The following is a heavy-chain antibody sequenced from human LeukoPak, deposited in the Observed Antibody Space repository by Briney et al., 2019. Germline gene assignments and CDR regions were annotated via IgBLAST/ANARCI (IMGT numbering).Heavy chain of an antibody. CDR2: IKENGNEQ. V-gene: IGHV3-7*01. CDR3: ARGPGDYDASDI. CDR1: GFLFTSYW. D-gene: IGHD4-11*01. J-gene: IGHJ3*02. Sequence: GGSLRLSCEASGFLFTSYWMSWVRQAPGKGPEWVAHIKENGNEQYYADSVKGRFTISRDNVKQSLCLQMNNLRVEDTAVYYCARGPGDYDASDIWGQGTMVTVSS.